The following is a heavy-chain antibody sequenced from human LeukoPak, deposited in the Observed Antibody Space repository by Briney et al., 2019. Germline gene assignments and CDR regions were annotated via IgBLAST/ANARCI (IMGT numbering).Heavy chain of an antibody. CDR3: AKWSGDYPSYYLDY. J-gene: IGHJ4*02. CDR2: IWYDGSNK. V-gene: IGHV3-33*06. Sequence: PGRSLRLSCAASGFTFSSYGMHWVRQAPGKGLEWVAVIWYDGSNKDYTDCVKGRFTISRDTSKNTVHLQMNNLRAEDTAVYYCAKWSGDYPSYYLDYWGQGTLVTVSS. CDR1: GFTFSSYG. D-gene: IGHD4-17*01.